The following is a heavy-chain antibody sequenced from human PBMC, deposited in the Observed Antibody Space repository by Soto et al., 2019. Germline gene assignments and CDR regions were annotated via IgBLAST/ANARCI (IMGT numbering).Heavy chain of an antibody. Sequence: PGGSLRLSCAASGLTFSSYGMTWVRQAPGKGLEWVSFSSATGAGTYYADSVKGRFTISRDNSKNTLYLQMTSLGADDTAVYYCAKDRRAGGNYGFYSDFWGQGALVTVSS. CDR3: AKDRRAGGNYGFYSDF. CDR1: GLTFSSYG. D-gene: IGHD1-7*01. CDR2: SSATGAGT. V-gene: IGHV3-23*01. J-gene: IGHJ4*02.